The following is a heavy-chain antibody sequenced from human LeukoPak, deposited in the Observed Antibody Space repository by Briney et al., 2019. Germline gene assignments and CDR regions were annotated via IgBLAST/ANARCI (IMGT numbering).Heavy chain of an antibody. CDR1: GGSISSHY. D-gene: IGHD3-16*01. CDR3: ARGGDFDY. Sequence: PSETLSLTCTVSGGSISSHYWSWIRQPPGEGMEWVGYIYYSGSTNDNPYLKSRVTISVDTSKNQYSLKLSSVTAADTAVYYCARGGDFDYWGQGTLVTVSS. J-gene: IGHJ4*02. V-gene: IGHV4-59*11. CDR2: IYYSGST.